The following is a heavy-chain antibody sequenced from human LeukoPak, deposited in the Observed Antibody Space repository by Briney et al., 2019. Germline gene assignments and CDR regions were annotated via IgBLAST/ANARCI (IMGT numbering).Heavy chain of an antibody. CDR2: INAGNGKT. Sequence: ASVKVSCKASGYTFTSYAMHWVRQAPGQRLEWMGWINAGNGKTKYSQKFQGRVTITADESTSTAYIELSSLRSEDTAVYYCARGGGNYFDSAIDYWGQGTLVTVSS. J-gene: IGHJ4*02. V-gene: IGHV1-3*01. D-gene: IGHD1-26*01. CDR3: ARGGGNYFDSAIDY. CDR1: GYTFTSYA.